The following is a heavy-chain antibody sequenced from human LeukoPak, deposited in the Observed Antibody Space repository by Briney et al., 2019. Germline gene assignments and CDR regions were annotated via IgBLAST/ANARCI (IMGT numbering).Heavy chain of an antibody. CDR3: AADGPADLFEGSEDPPRDAFEI. Sequence: GASVKVSCKASGFTFSSSTMQWVRQARGQRLEWIGWIVVGSGNTSYAQKFQERVTISRDMSTSTAYMELSSLTSEDTAVFYCAADGPADLFEGSEDPPRDAFEIWGQGTMVTVSS. CDR1: GFTFSSST. CDR2: IVVGSGNT. J-gene: IGHJ3*02. D-gene: IGHD2-15*01. V-gene: IGHV1-58*02.